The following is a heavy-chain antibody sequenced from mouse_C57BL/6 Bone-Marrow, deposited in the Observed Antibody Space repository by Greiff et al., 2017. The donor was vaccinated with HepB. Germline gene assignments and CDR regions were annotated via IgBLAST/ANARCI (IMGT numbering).Heavy chain of an antibody. J-gene: IGHJ3*01. V-gene: IGHV1-26*01. CDR2: INPNNGGT. CDR3: ASNYRGFAY. D-gene: IGHD1-1*02. CDR1: GYTFTDYY. Sequence: EVQLQQSGPELVKPGASVKISCKASGYTFTDYYMNWVKQSHGKSLEWIGDINPNNGGTSYNQKFKGKATLTVDKSSSTAYMELRSLTSEDSAVYYCASNYRGFAYWGQGTLVTVSA.